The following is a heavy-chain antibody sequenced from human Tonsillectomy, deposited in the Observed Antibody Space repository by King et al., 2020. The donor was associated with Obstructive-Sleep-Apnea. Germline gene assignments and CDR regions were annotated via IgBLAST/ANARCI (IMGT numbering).Heavy chain of an antibody. J-gene: IGHJ4*02. Sequence: VQLQESGPGLVKPSETLSLTCAVSGCSISSSNWWSWVRQPPGKGLEWIGEIYHSGSTNYNPSLKSRVTISVDKSKNQFSLKVSSVTAADTAVYYCARGTPHYCSGGSCYSYGLDYWGQGTLVTVSS. V-gene: IGHV4-4*02. D-gene: IGHD2-15*01. CDR2: IYHSGST. CDR3: ARGTPHYCSGGSCYSYGLDY. CDR1: GCSISSSNW.